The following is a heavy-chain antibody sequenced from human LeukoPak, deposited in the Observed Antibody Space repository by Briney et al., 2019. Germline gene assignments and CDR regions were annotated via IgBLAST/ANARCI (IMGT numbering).Heavy chain of an antibody. CDR1: GFTFSTYA. D-gene: IGHD5-12*01. CDR2: ISSNGGST. J-gene: IGHJ3*02. CDR3: ARVFGVATISGGAFDI. V-gene: IGHV3-64*01. Sequence: GGSLRLSCAATGFTFSTYAMHWVRQAPGKGLEYVSAISSNGGSTYYANSVKGRFTISRDNSKNTLYLQMGSLRAEDMAVYYSARVFGVATISGGAFDIWGQGTMVTVSS.